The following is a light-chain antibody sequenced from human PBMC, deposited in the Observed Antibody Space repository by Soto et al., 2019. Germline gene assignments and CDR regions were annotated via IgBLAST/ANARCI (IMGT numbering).Light chain of an antibody. J-gene: IGKJ1*01. V-gene: IGKV3-11*01. CDR1: QTVRNNY. CDR3: QQRSNWPWT. CDR2: GAF. Sequence: MLTQSPCTLSLSPGKRATLPCRASQTVRNNYLAWYQQKPGQAPRLLIYGAFNRATGIPARFSGSGSGTDFTLTISSLEPEDFAVYYCQQRSNWPWTFGQGTKVDI.